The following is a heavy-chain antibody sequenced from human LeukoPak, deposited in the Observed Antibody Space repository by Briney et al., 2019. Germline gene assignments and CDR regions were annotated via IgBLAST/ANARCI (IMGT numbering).Heavy chain of an antibody. CDR2: IYYSGST. Sequence: SETLSLTCAVSGGSISSGDYSWSLIRQPPGKGLEWIGYIYYSGSTYYNPSLKSRVTISVDTSKNQFSLKLSSVTAADTAVYYCARSLTIFGVVTDWGQGTLVTVSS. V-gene: IGHV4-30-4*08. CDR3: ARSLTIFGVVTD. CDR1: GGSISSGDYS. J-gene: IGHJ4*02. D-gene: IGHD3-3*01.